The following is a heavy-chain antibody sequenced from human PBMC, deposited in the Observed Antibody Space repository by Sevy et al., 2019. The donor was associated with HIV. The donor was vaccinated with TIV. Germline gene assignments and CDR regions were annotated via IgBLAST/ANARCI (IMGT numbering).Heavy chain of an antibody. CDR3: AKGELGAKNPEYYFDS. D-gene: IGHD1-26*01. V-gene: IGHV3-23*01. J-gene: IGHJ4*02. CDR2: ITGSGFST. CDR1: GFTFSNYA. Sequence: GGSLRLSCAASGFTFSNYAMNWVRQAPGKGLEWVSAITGSGFSTYYTDSVKGRFTISRGNSKNALFLQMSSLRAEDTAIYYCAKGELGAKNPEYYFDSWGQGTLVTVSS.